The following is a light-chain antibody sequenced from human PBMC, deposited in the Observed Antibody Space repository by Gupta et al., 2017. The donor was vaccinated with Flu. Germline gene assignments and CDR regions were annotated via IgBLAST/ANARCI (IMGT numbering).Light chain of an antibody. CDR2: AAS. V-gene: IGKV1-39*01. CDR1: QGINIY. Sequence: PSSLSASVGDRVTITCRASQGINIYLNWYQQRPGKAPKLLIHAASTVQSGVPSRFSGGGSGTDFTLTITSVQPDDFAVYYCQQSYSTPLTFGGGTKVDIK. CDR3: QQSYSTPLT. J-gene: IGKJ4*01.